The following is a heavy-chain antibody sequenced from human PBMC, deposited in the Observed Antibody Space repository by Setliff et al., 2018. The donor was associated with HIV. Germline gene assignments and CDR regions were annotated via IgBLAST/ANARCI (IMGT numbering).Heavy chain of an antibody. Sequence: PGESLRLSCAASGFTFSSDGMHWVRQAPGKGLEWVGFIRNDGSTTDYADSVKGRFTISRDNSKDTLYLQLNSLRAEDTAVYFCAKSFNSGPTNWNIDVWGTGTTVTVSS. J-gene: IGHJ6*03. D-gene: IGHD1-20*01. CDR1: GFTFSSDG. CDR3: AKSFNSGPTNWNIDV. V-gene: IGHV3-30*02. CDR2: IRNDGSTT.